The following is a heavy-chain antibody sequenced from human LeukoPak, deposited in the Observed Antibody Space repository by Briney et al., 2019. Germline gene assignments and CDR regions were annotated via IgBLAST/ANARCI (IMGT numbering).Heavy chain of an antibody. Sequence: GGSLRLSCAASGFTFSSYSMNWVRQAPGKGLEWVSSISSSSSYIYYADSVKGRFTISRDNAKNSLYLQMNGLRAEDTAMYYCASATWELEFDYWGQGTLVTVSS. J-gene: IGHJ4*02. V-gene: IGHV3-21*01. CDR3: ASATWELEFDY. CDR1: GFTFSSYS. D-gene: IGHD1-26*01. CDR2: ISSSSSYI.